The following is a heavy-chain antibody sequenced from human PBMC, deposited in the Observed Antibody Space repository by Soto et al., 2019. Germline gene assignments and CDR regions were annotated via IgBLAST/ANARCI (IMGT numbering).Heavy chain of an antibody. D-gene: IGHD6-13*01. J-gene: IGHJ4*02. CDR3: ARAVGIVTAAPAYYFDY. CDR2: IYYSGST. CDR1: GGSISSYY. V-gene: IGHV4-59*12. Sequence: SETLSLTCTVSGGSISSYYWSWIRQPPGKGLEWIGYIYYSGSTNYNPSLKSRVTISVDTSKNQFSLKLSSVTAADTAVYYCARAVGIVTAAPAYYFDYWGQGTLVTVSS.